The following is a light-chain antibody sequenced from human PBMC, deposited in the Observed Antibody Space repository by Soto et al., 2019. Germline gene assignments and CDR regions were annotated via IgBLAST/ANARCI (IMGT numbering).Light chain of an antibody. Sequence: EIVLTQSPATLSLSPGERDTLSCRASQSVSSYFAWYQQKPGQAPRLLIYDASNRATGIPARFSGSGSGTDFTLTISSLEPEDFAVYYCQQRSNWPLGYTFGQGTKLEIK. CDR1: QSVSSY. CDR3: QQRSNWPLGYT. CDR2: DAS. V-gene: IGKV3-11*01. J-gene: IGKJ2*01.